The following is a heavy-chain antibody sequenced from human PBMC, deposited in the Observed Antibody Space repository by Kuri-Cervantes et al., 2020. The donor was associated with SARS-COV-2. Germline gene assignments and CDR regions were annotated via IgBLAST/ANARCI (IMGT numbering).Heavy chain of an antibody. CDR3: AKARAEYYDFWSGSTKIYYYYGMDV. V-gene: IGHV3-30*18. Sequence: GESLKISCAASGFTFSSYGMHWVRQAPGKGLEWVAVISYDGSNKYYADSVKGRFTISRDNSKNTLYLQMNSLRAEDTAVYYCAKARAEYYDFWSGSTKIYYYYGMDVWGQGTTVTVSS. CDR2: ISYDGSNK. CDR1: GFTFSSYG. D-gene: IGHD3-3*01. J-gene: IGHJ6*02.